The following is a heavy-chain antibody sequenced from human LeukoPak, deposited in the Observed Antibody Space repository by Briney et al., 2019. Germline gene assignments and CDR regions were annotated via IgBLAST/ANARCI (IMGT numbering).Heavy chain of an antibody. CDR3: AKGRTTGTGWFDP. Sequence: GGSLRLSCAASGFTFSSYGMHWVRQAPGKGLEWVAFIRYDGSNKYYTDSVKGRFTISRDNSKNTLYLQMNSLRAEDTAVYYCAKGRTTGTGWFDPWGQGTLVTVSS. V-gene: IGHV3-30*02. J-gene: IGHJ5*02. CDR2: IRYDGSNK. CDR1: GFTFSSYG. D-gene: IGHD1-1*01.